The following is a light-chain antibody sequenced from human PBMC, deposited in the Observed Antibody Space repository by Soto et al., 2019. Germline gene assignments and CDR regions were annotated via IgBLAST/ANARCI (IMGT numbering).Light chain of an antibody. CDR2: DAS. Sequence: DIQMTQSPSSLSASVGDRVTITCRASQGINNHLAWYQQKPGKVPQLLIYDASNLEAGVPSRFRGSGSGTDFTFTISRLQPEDIATYYCQQYENLPTFGQGTRLEI. V-gene: IGKV1-33*01. CDR3: QQYENLPT. J-gene: IGKJ5*01. CDR1: QGINNH.